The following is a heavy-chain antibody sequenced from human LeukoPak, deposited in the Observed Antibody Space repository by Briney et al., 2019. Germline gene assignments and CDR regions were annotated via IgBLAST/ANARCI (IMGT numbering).Heavy chain of an antibody. Sequence: GGSLRLSCAASGFTFSSYAMSWVRQGPGKGLEWVSVIRDSGGITYYADSVKGRFTISRDNSKNTLYLQMNSLRAEDTAVYYCAKEIRLVEKLFDYWGQGTLVTVSS. V-gene: IGHV3-23*01. D-gene: IGHD6-19*01. CDR3: AKEIRLVEKLFDY. J-gene: IGHJ4*02. CDR2: IRDSGGIT. CDR1: GFTFSSYA.